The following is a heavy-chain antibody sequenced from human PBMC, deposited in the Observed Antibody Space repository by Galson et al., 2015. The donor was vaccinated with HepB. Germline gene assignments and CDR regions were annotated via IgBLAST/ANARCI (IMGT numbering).Heavy chain of an antibody. J-gene: IGHJ3*02. D-gene: IGHD1-26*01. V-gene: IGHV1-8*01. CDR2: MNPNSGNT. CDR1: GYTFTSYD. CDR3: AYLVGAKSVFDI. Sequence: SVKVSCKASGYTFTSYDINWVRQATGQGLEWMGWMNPNSGNTGYAQKFQGRVTITADTSTDTAYMELSSLRSEDTAVYFCAYLVGAKSVFDIWGQGTRVTVSS.